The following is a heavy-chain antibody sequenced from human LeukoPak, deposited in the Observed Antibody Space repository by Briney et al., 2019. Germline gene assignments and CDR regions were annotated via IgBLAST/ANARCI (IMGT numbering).Heavy chain of an antibody. J-gene: IGHJ4*02. V-gene: IGHV3-15*01. D-gene: IGHD3-22*01. CDR2: IKGKTDGGTT. CDR3: TRGLRYYENSARRGYDFDY. Sequence: GGSLRLSCAASGFTFSSYSMNWVRQAPGKGLEWVGRIKGKTDGGTTDYAAPVKGRFTISRDDSKNTLYLQMNSLKTEDTAVYFCTRGLRYYENSARRGYDFDYWGQGTLVTVSS. CDR1: GFTFSSYS.